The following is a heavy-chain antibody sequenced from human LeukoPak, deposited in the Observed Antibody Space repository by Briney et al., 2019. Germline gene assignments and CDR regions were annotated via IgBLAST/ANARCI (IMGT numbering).Heavy chain of an antibody. V-gene: IGHV1-69*05. D-gene: IGHD3-10*01. CDR1: GGTFSSYA. Sequence: ASVKVSCKASGGTFSSYAISWVRQAPGQGLEWMGGIIPIFGTANYAQKFQGRVTITTDESTSTAYMELSSLRSEDTAVCYCASGLLWFGEFQPYYFDYWGQGTLVTVSS. CDR2: IIPIFGTA. J-gene: IGHJ4*02. CDR3: ASGLLWFGEFQPYYFDY.